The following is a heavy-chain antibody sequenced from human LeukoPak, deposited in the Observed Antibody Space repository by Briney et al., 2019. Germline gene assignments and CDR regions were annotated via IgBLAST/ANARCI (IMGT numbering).Heavy chain of an antibody. Sequence: GESLKISCEASGYTFAAYWIGWVRQMPGKGLEWMGIIYPGDSDTRYSPSFQGQVTISADKSISTACLQWSSLKASDTAMYYCARTGIGNYYDTSGYYQPPVYWGQGTLVTVSS. V-gene: IGHV5-51*01. CDR2: IYPGDSDT. J-gene: IGHJ4*02. CDR3: ARTGIGNYYDTSGYYQPPVY. CDR1: GYTFAAYW. D-gene: IGHD3-22*01.